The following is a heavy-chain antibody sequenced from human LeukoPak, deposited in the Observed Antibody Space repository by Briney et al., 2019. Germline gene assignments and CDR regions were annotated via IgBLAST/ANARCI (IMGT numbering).Heavy chain of an antibody. CDR3: ARAVCSGGSCYDWFDP. D-gene: IGHD2-15*01. Sequence: SGTLSLTCAVSGRSISSSNWWSWVRQPPGKGLEWIGEIYHSGSTNYDPSLKSRVTISVDKSKNQFSLKLSSVTAADTAVYYCARAVCSGGSCYDWFDPWGQGTLVTVSS. CDR1: GRSISSSNW. J-gene: IGHJ5*02. V-gene: IGHV4-4*02. CDR2: IYHSGST.